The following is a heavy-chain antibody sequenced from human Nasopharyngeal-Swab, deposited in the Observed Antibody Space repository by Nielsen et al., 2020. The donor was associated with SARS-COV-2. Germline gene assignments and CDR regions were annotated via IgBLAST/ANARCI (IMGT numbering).Heavy chain of an antibody. V-gene: IGHV3-30*03. J-gene: IGHJ4*02. D-gene: IGHD3-9*01. CDR1: GFTLSHYG. CDR3: ARGHRGRYFDWLFFDY. CDR2: ISYDGNTK. Sequence: SLKISCAASGFTLSHYGMHWVRQAPGKGLEWAAAISYDGNTKYYADSAKGRFTISRDSAKNALYLEMNSLRPEDTAVYYCARGHRGRYFDWLFFDYWGQGTLVTVSS.